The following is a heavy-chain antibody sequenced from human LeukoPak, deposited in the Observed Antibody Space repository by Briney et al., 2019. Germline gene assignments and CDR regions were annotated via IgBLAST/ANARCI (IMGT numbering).Heavy chain of an antibody. Sequence: ASVKVSCKASGGTFSSYAISWVRQAPGQGLEWMGGIIPIFGTANYAQKFQGRVTITTDESTSTAYMELSSLRSEDTAVYYCAREGELGTGGDNWFDPWGQGTLVTVSS. CDR3: AREGELGTGGDNWFDP. V-gene: IGHV1-69*05. J-gene: IGHJ5*02. CDR2: IIPIFGTA. CDR1: GGTFSSYA. D-gene: IGHD7-27*01.